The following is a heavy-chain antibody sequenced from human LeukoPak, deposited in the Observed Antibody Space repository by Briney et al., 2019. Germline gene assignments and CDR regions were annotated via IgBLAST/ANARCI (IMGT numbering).Heavy chain of an antibody. Sequence: SETLSLTCTVSGVSISSGSYYWGWIRQPPGKGLEWIGTIYYSGNTYYNPSLKSRVTMSVDTSKNQFSLKLSSVTAADTAVYYCARRASGSYYPFDYWGQGTLVTVSS. V-gene: IGHV4-39*01. CDR2: IYYSGNT. J-gene: IGHJ4*02. D-gene: IGHD1-26*01. CDR3: ARRASGSYYPFDY. CDR1: GVSISSGSYY.